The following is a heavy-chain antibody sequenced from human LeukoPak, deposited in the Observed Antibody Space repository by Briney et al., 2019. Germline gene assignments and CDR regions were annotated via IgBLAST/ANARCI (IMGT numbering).Heavy chain of an antibody. V-gene: IGHV3-23*01. CDR2: ISGSGGSK. Sequence: GGSLRLXCAASGFTFSSYAMSWVRQAPGKRLEWVSTISGSGGSKYYADSVKGRFTISRDNSRDTLYLQMNSLRAEDAAVYYCAKGYYDYVWGSYYFDYWGQGTLVTVSS. CDR3: AKGYYDYVWGSYYFDY. D-gene: IGHD3-16*01. J-gene: IGHJ4*02. CDR1: GFTFSSYA.